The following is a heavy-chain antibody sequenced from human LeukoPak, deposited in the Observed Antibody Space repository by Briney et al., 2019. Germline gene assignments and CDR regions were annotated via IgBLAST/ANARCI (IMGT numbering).Heavy chain of an antibody. CDR2: INHSGST. D-gene: IGHD6-13*01. CDR3: ARDSYSSSWYGSGGYFQH. J-gene: IGHJ1*01. Sequence: SETLSLTCAVYGGSFSGYYWSWIRQPPGKGLEWIGEINHSGSTNYNPSLKSRVTISVDKSKNQFSLKLSSVTAADTAVYYCARDSYSSSWYGSGGYFQHWGQGTLVTVSS. V-gene: IGHV4-34*01. CDR1: GGSFSGYY.